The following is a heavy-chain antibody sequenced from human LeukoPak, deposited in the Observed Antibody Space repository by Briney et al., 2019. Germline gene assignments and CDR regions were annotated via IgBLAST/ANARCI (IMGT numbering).Heavy chain of an antibody. CDR1: GGSFSGYY. V-gene: IGHV4-34*01. J-gene: IGHJ4*02. D-gene: IGHD1-26*01. CDR3: ARDLGVVGATIGY. Sequence: PSETLSLTCAVYGGSFSGYYGSWIRQPPGKGLEWIGEINHSGSTNYNPSLKSRVTISVDTSKNQFPLKLSSVTAADTAVYYCARDLGVVGATIGYWGQGTLVTVSS. CDR2: INHSGST.